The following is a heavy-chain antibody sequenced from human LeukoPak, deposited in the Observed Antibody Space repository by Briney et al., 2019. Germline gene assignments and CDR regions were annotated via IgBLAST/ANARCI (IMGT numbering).Heavy chain of an antibody. J-gene: IGHJ4*02. D-gene: IGHD1-26*01. Sequence: GASVKVSCKASGYTFTGYYIHWVRQAPGQGLEWMGWINPNSGGTNYGQNFQGRVIMTRDTSISTAYMELSSLRSDDTAVYHCARGDGSYLLWGQGTLVTVSS. V-gene: IGHV1-2*02. CDR3: ARGDGSYLL. CDR1: GYTFTGYY. CDR2: INPNSGGT.